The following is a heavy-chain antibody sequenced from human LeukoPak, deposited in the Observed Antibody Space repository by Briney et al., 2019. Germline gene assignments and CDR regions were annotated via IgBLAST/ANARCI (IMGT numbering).Heavy chain of an antibody. D-gene: IGHD1-26*01. V-gene: IGHV1-69*01. CDR3: ARLYSGSLIFDY. CDR1: GGTFSSYA. J-gene: IGHJ4*02. CDR2: IIPIFGTA. Sequence: ASVKVSCKASGGTFSSYAISWVRQAPGQGPEWMGGIIPIFGTANYAQKFQGRVTITADESTSTAYMELSSLRSEDTAVYYCARLYSGSLIFDYWGQGTLVTVSS.